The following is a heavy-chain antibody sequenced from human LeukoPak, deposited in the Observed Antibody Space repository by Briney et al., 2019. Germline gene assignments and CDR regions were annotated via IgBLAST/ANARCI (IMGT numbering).Heavy chain of an antibody. J-gene: IGHJ6*03. V-gene: IGHV4-61*02. CDR1: GGSISSGSYY. CDR2: IYTSGST. D-gene: IGHD2-2*02. CDR3: ARQRAVCSSTSCYTGYYYYMDV. Sequence: PSQTLSLTCTVSGGSISSGSYYWSWIRQPAGKGLEWIGRIYTSGSTYYNPSLKSRVTISVDTSKNQFSLKLSSVTAADTAVYYCARQRAVCSSTSCYTGYYYYMDVWGKGTTVTVSS.